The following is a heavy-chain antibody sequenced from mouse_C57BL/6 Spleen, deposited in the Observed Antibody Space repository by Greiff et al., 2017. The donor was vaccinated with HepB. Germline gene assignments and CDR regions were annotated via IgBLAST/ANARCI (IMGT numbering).Heavy chain of an antibody. CDR2: IYPGNSDT. D-gene: IGHD2-5*01. CDR1: GYTFTSYW. Sequence: EVQLQQSGTVLARPGASVKMSCKTSGYTFTSYWMHWVKQRPGQGLEWIGAIYPGNSDTSYNQKFKGKAKLTAVTSASTAYMELSSLTNEDSAVYYCTRKDYSNLYYFDYWGQGTTLTVSS. CDR3: TRKDYSNLYYFDY. V-gene: IGHV1-5*01. J-gene: IGHJ2*01.